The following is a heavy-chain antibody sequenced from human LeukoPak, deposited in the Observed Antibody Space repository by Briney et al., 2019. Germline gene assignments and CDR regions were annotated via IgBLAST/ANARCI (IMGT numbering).Heavy chain of an antibody. Sequence: PSETLSLTCTVSGGSISSNTYYWSWIRQPAGKGLEWIGRIYTSGSTNYNPSLKSRVTMSVDTSKNQFSLKLSSVTAADTAVYYCASSYSSSWHIDYWGQGTLVTVSS. J-gene: IGHJ4*02. CDR2: IYTSGST. D-gene: IGHD6-13*01. CDR1: GGSISSNTYY. CDR3: ASSYSSSWHIDY. V-gene: IGHV4-61*02.